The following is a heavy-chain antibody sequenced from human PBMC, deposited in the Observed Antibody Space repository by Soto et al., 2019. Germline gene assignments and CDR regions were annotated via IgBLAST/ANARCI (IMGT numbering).Heavy chain of an antibody. CDR1: GYTFTGYY. D-gene: IGHD3-10*01. V-gene: IGHV1-2*04. Sequence: ASVKVSCKASGYTFTGYYMHWVRQAPGQGLEWMGWINPNSGGTNYAQKFQGWVTMTRDTSISTAYMELSRLRSDDTAVYYCARGEYGSGSYRVLTDAFDIWGQGTMVTVSS. CDR2: INPNSGGT. J-gene: IGHJ3*02. CDR3: ARGEYGSGSYRVLTDAFDI.